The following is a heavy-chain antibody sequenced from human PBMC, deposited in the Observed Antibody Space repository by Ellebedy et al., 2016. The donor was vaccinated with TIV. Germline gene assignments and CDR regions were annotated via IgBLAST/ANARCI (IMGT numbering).Heavy chain of an antibody. V-gene: IGHV3-53*01. D-gene: IGHD3-9*01. J-gene: IGHJ3*02. CDR2: IYAGGTT. Sequence: GESLKISXAVSGFTVSSNYMSWVRQAPGRGLEWVSVIYAGGTTDYADSVKGRFTISRDNSKNTLYLQMNSLRVEDTAVYYCANIWYGRSVDAFDIWGQGTMVTVSS. CDR3: ANIWYGRSVDAFDI. CDR1: GFTVSSNY.